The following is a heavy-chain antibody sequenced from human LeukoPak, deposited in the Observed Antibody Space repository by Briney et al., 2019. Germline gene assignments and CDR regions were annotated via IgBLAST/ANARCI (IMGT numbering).Heavy chain of an antibody. CDR2: ISGSGGST. V-gene: IGHV3-23*01. J-gene: IGHJ4*02. CDR3: AKSRGYDFWSGYPGPSLDY. D-gene: IGHD3-3*01. Sequence: GGSLRLSCAASGFTFSSYAKSWVRQAPGKGLEWVSAISGSGGSTYYADSVKGRFTISRDNSKNTLYLQMNSLRAEDTAVYYCAKSRGYDFWSGYPGPSLDYWGQGTLVTVSS. CDR1: GFTFSSYA.